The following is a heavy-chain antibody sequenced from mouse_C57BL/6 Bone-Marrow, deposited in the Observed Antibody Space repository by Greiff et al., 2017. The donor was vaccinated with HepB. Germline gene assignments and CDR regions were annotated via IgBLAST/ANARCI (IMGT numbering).Heavy chain of an antibody. CDR3: ARVYDGYPYYAMDY. D-gene: IGHD2-3*01. Sequence: QVQLKQSGAELARPGASVKLSCKASGYTFTSYGISWVKQSTGQGLEWIGEIYPRSGNTYYNEKFKGKATLTADKSSSTAYMELRSLTSEDSAVYFCARVYDGYPYYAMDYWGQGTSVTVSS. V-gene: IGHV1-81*01. J-gene: IGHJ4*01. CDR1: GYTFTSYG. CDR2: IYPRSGNT.